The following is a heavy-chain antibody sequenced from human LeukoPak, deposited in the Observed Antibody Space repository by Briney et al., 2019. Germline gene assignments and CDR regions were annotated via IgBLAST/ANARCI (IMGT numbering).Heavy chain of an antibody. CDR2: IYHSGST. CDR1: GYSISSGYY. J-gene: IGHJ3*02. CDR3: ARSSSSSGAFDI. V-gene: IGHV4-38-2*02. Sequence: SETLSLTCTVSGYSISSGYYWGWIRQPPGKGLEWIGSIYHSGSTYYNPSLKSRVTISVDRSKNQFSLKLSSVTAADTAVYYCARSSSSSGAFDIWGQGTMVTVSS. D-gene: IGHD6-6*01.